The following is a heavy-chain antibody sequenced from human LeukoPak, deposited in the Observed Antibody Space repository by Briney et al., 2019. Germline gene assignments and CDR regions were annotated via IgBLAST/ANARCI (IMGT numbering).Heavy chain of an antibody. CDR2: MKEDGSEK. CDR1: GFTFSDYW. V-gene: IGHV3-7*03. J-gene: IGHJ4*02. D-gene: IGHD3-10*01. Sequence: PGGSLRLSCAASGFTFSDYWMNWVRQAPGKGLEWVAKMKEDGSEKYCVDCVKGRFTISRDNAKNSLYLKMNSLRVEDTAVYYCARGPNYGSRSDYFDYWGQGTLVTVSS. CDR3: ARGPNYGSRSDYFDY.